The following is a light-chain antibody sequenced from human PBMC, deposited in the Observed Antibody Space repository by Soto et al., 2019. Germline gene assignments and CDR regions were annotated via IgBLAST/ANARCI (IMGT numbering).Light chain of an antibody. Sequence: DIQMTQSPSTLSASVGDRVTITCRASQSISSWLAWYQQKPGKAPKLLIYKASSLESGVPSRFSGSGSGTEFTLTSSSLQPDDFATYYCQQYNSYSFFGQGTKLEIK. CDR2: KAS. CDR1: QSISSW. J-gene: IGKJ2*01. CDR3: QQYNSYSF. V-gene: IGKV1-5*03.